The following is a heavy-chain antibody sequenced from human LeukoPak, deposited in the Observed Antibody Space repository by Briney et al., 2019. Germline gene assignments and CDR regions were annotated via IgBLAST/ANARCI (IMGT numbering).Heavy chain of an antibody. CDR1: GFTFSSYD. D-gene: IGHD3-22*01. J-gene: IGHJ3*02. V-gene: IGHV3-13*01. CDR2: IGTAGDT. CDR3: AKVSYYDSTGYLDAFDI. Sequence: PGGSLRLSCAASGFTFSSYDMHWVRQATGKGLEWVSAIGTAGDTYYPGSVKGRFTISRDNSKNTLYLQMNSLRAEDTAVYYCAKVSYYDSTGYLDAFDIWGQGTMVTVSS.